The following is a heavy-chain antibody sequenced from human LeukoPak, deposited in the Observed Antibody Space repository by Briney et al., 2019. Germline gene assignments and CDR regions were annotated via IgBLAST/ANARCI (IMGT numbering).Heavy chain of an antibody. V-gene: IGHV3-33*06. D-gene: IGHD5-12*01. Sequence: LAGGSLRLSCAASGFTFSKFGMHWVRQTPGKGLEWVALVWDDGSKNYYADSVKGRFTISRDNSKDTLYLLLNSLRAEDTAVYYCAKDWSLGYGCLDYWGQGTLVTVSS. CDR2: VWDDGSKN. CDR1: GFTFSKFG. CDR3: AKDWSLGYGCLDY. J-gene: IGHJ4*02.